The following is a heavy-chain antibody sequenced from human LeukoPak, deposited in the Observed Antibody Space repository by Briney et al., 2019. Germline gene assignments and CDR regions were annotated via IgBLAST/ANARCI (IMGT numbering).Heavy chain of an antibody. V-gene: IGHV3-9*01. CDR1: GFTFDDYA. J-gene: IGHJ4*02. D-gene: IGHD5-18*01. CDR2: ISWNSGSI. CDR3: AKDISYGYGQLSVYYFDY. Sequence: PGGSLRLSCAASGFTFDDYAMHWVRQAPGKGLEWASGISWNSGSIGYADSVKARFTISRDNAKNSLYLQMNSLRAEDTALYYCAKDISYGYGQLSVYYFDYWGQGTLVTVSS.